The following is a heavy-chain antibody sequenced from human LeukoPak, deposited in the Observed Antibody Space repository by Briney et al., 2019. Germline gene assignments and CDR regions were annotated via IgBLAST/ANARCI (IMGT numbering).Heavy chain of an antibody. CDR2: IFYSGST. V-gene: IGHV4-39*01. CDR1: GGSISTSSYY. Sequence: PSGTLSLTCTVSGGSISTSSYYWRWVRQPPGKGLEWIGNIFYSGSTYYSPSLKSRVTISLDTSRNQFSLKLNSVTAADTAVYYCARLTDYYDSSGYYDAFDIWGQGTMVTVSS. CDR3: ARLTDYYDSSGYYDAFDI. J-gene: IGHJ3*02. D-gene: IGHD3-22*01.